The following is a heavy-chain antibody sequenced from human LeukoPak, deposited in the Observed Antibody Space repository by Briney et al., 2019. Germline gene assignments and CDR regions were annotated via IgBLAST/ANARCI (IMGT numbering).Heavy chain of an antibody. J-gene: IGHJ4*02. Sequence: SVKVSCKASGGTFSSYAISWVRQAPGQGLEWMGGIIPIFGTANYAQKFQGRVTITADESTSTAYMELSSLRSEDTAVYYCARSSTVVVPAAIVSFYYWGQGTLVTVSS. D-gene: IGHD2-2*01. CDR2: IIPIFGTA. V-gene: IGHV1-69*13. CDR3: ARSSTVVVPAAIVSFYY. CDR1: GGTFSSYA.